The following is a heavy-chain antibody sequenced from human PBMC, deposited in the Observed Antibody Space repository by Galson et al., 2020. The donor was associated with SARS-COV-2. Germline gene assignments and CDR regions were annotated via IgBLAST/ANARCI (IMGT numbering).Heavy chain of an antibody. D-gene: IGHD6-13*01. CDR2: IYYSGST. CDR3: ARETGPGGIAAAGTRPNDAFDI. CDR1: GGSISSGGYY. J-gene: IGHJ3*02. Sequence: TLSLTCTVSGGSISSGGYYWSWIRQHPGKGLEWIGYIYYSGSTYYNPSLKSRVTISVDTSKNQFSLKLSSVTAADTAVYYCARETGPGGIAAAGTRPNDAFDIWGQGTMVTVSS. V-gene: IGHV4-31*03.